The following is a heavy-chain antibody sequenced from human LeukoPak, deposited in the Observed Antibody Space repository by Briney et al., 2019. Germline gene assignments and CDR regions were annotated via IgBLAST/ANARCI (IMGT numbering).Heavy chain of an antibody. V-gene: IGHV3-23*01. D-gene: IGHD1-26*01. CDR2: ISGSGGST. J-gene: IGHJ4*02. CDR1: GFTFSSYA. CDR3: ARTYSGSYSPADY. Sequence: PGGSLRLSCAASGFTFSSYAMSWVRQAPGKGLEWVSAISGSGGSTYYADSVKGRFTISRDNSKNTLYLQMNSLRAEDTAVYYCARTYSGSYSPADYWGQGTLVTVSS.